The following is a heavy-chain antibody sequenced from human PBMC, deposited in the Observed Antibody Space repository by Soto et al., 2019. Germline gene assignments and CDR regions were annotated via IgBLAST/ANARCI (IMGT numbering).Heavy chain of an antibody. D-gene: IGHD2-21*02. CDR3: ARGVGYFMVVTSRFDY. CDR1: GGSVTSGTYY. J-gene: IGHJ4*02. Sequence: QVQLQESGPGLVKPSETLSLTCTVSGGSVTSGTYYWSWIRQPPGKGLEWIGYIFYTGSTNYNPSLKSRVTIAIDTSKNQFSLKLSSVTAADTAVYYCARGVGYFMVVTSRFDYWGQGTLVTVSS. V-gene: IGHV4-61*01. CDR2: IFYTGST.